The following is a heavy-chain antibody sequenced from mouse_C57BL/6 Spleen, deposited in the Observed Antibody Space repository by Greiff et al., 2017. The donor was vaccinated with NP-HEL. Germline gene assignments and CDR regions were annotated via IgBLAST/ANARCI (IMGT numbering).Heavy chain of an antibody. V-gene: IGHV1-85*01. J-gene: IGHJ1*03. CDR3: ARRGIYYGSLHWYFDV. CDR1: GYTFTSYD. Sequence: QVQLQQSGPELVKPGASVKLSCKASGYTFTSYDINWVKQRPGPGLEWIGWIYPRDGSTKYNEKFKGKATLTVDTSSSTAYMELHSLTSEDSAVYFCARRGIYYGSLHWYFDVWGTGTTVTVSS. D-gene: IGHD1-1*01. CDR2: IYPRDGST.